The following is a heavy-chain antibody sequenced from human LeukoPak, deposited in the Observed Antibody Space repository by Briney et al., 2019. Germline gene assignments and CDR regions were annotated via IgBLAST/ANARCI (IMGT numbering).Heavy chain of an antibody. J-gene: IGHJ4*02. CDR3: ARRGGRSRVSSGYYYFDY. CDR2: IIPIFGTA. V-gene: IGHV1-69*06. Sequence: SVKVSCTASGGTFSSYAISWVRQAPGQGLEWMGGIIPIFGTANYAQKFQGRVTITADKSTSTAYMELSSLRSEDTAVYYCARRGGRSRVSSGYYYFDYWGQGTLVTVSS. CDR1: GGTFSSYA. D-gene: IGHD3-22*01.